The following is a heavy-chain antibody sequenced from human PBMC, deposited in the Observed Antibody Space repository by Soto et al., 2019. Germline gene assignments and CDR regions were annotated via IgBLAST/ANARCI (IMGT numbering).Heavy chain of an antibody. D-gene: IGHD2-15*01. V-gene: IGHV3-23*01. J-gene: IGHJ4*02. CDR1: GGSFSGYY. CDR3: AKDRCSGGSCYEFDY. CDR2: ISGSGGST. Sequence: ETLSLTCAVYGGSFSGYYWSWVRQPPGKGLEWVSAISGSGGSTYYADSVKGRFTISRDNSKNTLYLQMNSLRAEDTAVYYCAKDRCSGGSCYEFDYWGQGTLVTVSS.